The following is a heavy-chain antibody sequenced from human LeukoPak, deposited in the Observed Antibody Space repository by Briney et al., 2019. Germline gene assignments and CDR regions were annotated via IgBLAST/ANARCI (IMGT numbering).Heavy chain of an antibody. CDR2: IKQDGSEK. J-gene: IGHJ4*01. V-gene: IGHV3-7*01. CDR1: GFTFSSYW. D-gene: IGHD3-22*01. CDR3: ARDLVYYYDSSGYSDY. Sequence: PGGSLRLSCAASGFTFSSYWMSWVRQAPGKGLEWVANIKQDGSEKYYVDSVKGRFTISRDNAKNSLYLQMNSLRAEDTAVYYCARDLVYYYDSSGYSDYWGQEPWSPSPQ.